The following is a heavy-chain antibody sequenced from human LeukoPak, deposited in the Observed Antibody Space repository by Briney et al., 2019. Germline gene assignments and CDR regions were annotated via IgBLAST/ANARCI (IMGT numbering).Heavy chain of an antibody. V-gene: IGHV1-2*02. D-gene: IGHD3-22*01. CDR3: ARDVIPTYYYDSSGYRYDY. CDR1: GYTFTGYY. Sequence: ASVKVSCKASGYTFTGYYMHWVRQAPGQGLEWMGWINPNSGGTNYAQKFQGRVTMTRDTSISTAYMELSRLRSDDTAVYYCARDVIPTYYYDSSGYRYDYWGQGTLVTVSS. CDR2: INPNSGGT. J-gene: IGHJ4*02.